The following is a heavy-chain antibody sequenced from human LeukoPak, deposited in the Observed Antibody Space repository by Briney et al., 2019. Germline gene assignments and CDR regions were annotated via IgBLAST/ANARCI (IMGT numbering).Heavy chain of an antibody. V-gene: IGHV4-34*01. CDR1: GGSFSDYF. Sequence: SETLPLTCAVYGGSFSDYFWGWIRQPPGKGLEWIGEMNHSGRTYYNPPLKSRVTISVHTSKNQFSLNRSSVTAADTAVYYCARDVVVVPAAIHYGMDVWGQGTTVTVSS. D-gene: IGHD2-2*01. J-gene: IGHJ6*02. CDR2: MNHSGRT. CDR3: ARDVVVVPAAIHYGMDV.